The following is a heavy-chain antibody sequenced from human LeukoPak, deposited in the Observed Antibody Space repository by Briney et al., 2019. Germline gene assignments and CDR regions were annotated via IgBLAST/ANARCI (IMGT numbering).Heavy chain of an antibody. Sequence: SVKVSCKASGGTFSSYAISWVRQAPGQGLEWMGWINPNSGGTNYAQKFQGRVTMTRDTSISTAYMELSRLRSDDTAVYYCARDWGDIVVVPAEPWFDPWGQGTLVTVSS. CDR2: INPNSGGT. V-gene: IGHV1-2*02. CDR1: GGTFSSYA. CDR3: ARDWGDIVVVPAEPWFDP. D-gene: IGHD2-2*01. J-gene: IGHJ5*02.